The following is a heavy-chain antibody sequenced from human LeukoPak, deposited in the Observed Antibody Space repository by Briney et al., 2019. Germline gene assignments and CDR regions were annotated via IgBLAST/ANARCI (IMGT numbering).Heavy chain of an antibody. CDR2: ISDDSSKT. CDR1: GFTFRNNA. D-gene: IGHD4-17*01. J-gene: IGHJ4*02. V-gene: IGHV3-23*01. Sequence: PGGSLRLSCAASGFTFRNNAMGWVRQAPGKGLECVSAISDDSSKTSYADSVKGRFTISRDYSKNTLYLQMNSLRAEDTAVYYCAKEGPDYGDYRSGDYFDFWGQGTLVTVSS. CDR3: AKEGPDYGDYRSGDYFDF.